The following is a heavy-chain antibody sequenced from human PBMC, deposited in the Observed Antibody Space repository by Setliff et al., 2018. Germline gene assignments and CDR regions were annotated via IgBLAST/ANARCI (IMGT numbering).Heavy chain of an antibody. V-gene: IGHV1-18*01. D-gene: IGHD3-22*01. CDR1: GYTFSTYG. Sequence: ASVKVSCKASGYTFSTYGITWVRQAPGQGLEWMGWISAYNGNTNYAQKLQGRVTMTTDTSTSTAYIELRSLRSDDTAVYYCARTVYYDSSGYGVWGQGTQVTSPQ. CDR2: ISAYNGNT. J-gene: IGHJ4*02. CDR3: ARTVYYDSSGYGV.